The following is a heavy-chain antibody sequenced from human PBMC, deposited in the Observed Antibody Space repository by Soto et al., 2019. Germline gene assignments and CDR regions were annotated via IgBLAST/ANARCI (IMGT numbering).Heavy chain of an antibody. CDR2: IHGTRSII. V-gene: IGHV3-48*02. CDR1: GFTFSSHA. Sequence: PGGSLRLSCAVSGFTFSSHAMNWVRQAPGKGLEWVAYIHGTRSIIYYADSVKGRFTISRDNAKNSLYLQMDSLRDEDTALYYCARDARNADYDYWGQGTLDTVSA. D-gene: IGHD3-16*01. J-gene: IGHJ4*02. CDR3: ARDARNADYDY.